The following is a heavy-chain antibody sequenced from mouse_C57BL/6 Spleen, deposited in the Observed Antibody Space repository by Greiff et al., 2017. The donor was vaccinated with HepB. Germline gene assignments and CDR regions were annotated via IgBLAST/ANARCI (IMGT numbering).Heavy chain of an antibody. CDR3: ARHDYFDY. Sequence: EVKLVESGGDLVKPGGSLKLSCAASGFTFSSYGMSWVRQTPDKRLEWVATISSGGSYTYYPDSVTGRFTISRDNAKNNLYLQMSSLKSEDTAMYDCARHDYFDYWGQGTTLTVSS. V-gene: IGHV5-6*01. CDR1: GFTFSSYG. CDR2: ISSGGSYT. J-gene: IGHJ2*01.